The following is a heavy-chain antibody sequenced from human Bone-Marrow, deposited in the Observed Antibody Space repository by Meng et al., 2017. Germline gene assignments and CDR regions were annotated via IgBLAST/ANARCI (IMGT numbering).Heavy chain of an antibody. J-gene: IGHJ4*02. CDR1: GGSFSGYY. V-gene: IGHV4-34*01. Sequence: QVQLKAWGAGLLKPSETLSPTCAVYGGSFSGYYWSWIRQPPGKGLEWIGEINHSGSTNYNPSLKSRVTISVDTSKNQFSLKLSSVTAADTAVYYCAREDRYYYDSRVDYWGQGTLVTVSS. CDR2: INHSGST. CDR3: AREDRYYYDSRVDY. D-gene: IGHD3-22*01.